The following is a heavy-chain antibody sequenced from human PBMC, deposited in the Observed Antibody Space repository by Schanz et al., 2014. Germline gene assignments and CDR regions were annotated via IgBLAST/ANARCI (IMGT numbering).Heavy chain of an antibody. Sequence: DVQLLESGGGVVQPGGSLRLSCAASGFIFSNYGMHWVRQAPGKGLEWVSAISGSGGSTYYADSVKGRFTISRDNSENTLYLQMNSLSADDTAVFYCAKGMGYCSGGTCYDYYYYGLDVWGQGTTVTVSS. V-gene: IGHV3-23*01. J-gene: IGHJ6*02. CDR2: ISGSGGST. CDR1: GFIFSNYG. CDR3: AKGMGYCSGGTCYDYYYYGLDV. D-gene: IGHD2-15*01.